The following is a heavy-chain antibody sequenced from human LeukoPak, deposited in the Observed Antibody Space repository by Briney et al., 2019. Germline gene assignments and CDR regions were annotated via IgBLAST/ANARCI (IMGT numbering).Heavy chain of an antibody. CDR3: ARGFRYGSNWGFDY. CDR1: GFTFSDHY. D-gene: IGHD5-24*01. J-gene: IGHJ4*02. V-gene: IGHV3-72*01. Sequence: GGSLRLSCTASGFTFSDHYMDWVRQAPGKGLEWVARIREKPHSYSTEYAASVKGRFTISRDDSKISLYLQMSSQKTEDTAVYYCARGFRYGSNWGFDYWGQGTLVTVSS. CDR2: IREKPHSYST.